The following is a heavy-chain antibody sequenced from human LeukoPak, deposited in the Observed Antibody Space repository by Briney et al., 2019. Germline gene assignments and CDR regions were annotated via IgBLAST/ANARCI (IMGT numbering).Heavy chain of an antibody. Sequence: SETLSLTCTVSGGSISSYYWSWIRQPPGKGLEWIGYIYHSGSTNYNPSLKSRVTISVDTSKNQLSLKLNSVTAADTAVYYCARGLAHHHFDYWGQGTLVTVSS. CDR3: ARGLAHHHFDY. V-gene: IGHV4-59*01. CDR2: IYHSGST. J-gene: IGHJ4*02. CDR1: GGSISSYY. D-gene: IGHD2-21*01.